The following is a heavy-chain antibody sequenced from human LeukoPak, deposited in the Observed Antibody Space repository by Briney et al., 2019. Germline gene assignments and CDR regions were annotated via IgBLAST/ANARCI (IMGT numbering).Heavy chain of an antibody. V-gene: IGHV3-30-3*01. D-gene: IGHD6-13*01. J-gene: IGHJ4*02. CDR1: GFTFSSYA. CDR2: ISYDGSNK. Sequence: GGSLRLSCAASGFTFSSYAMHWVRQAPGKGLEWVAVISYDGSNKYYADSVKGRFTISRDNSKNTLYLQMNSLRAEDTAVYYCARDKQWYSIPFDYWGQGTLVTVSS. CDR3: ARDKQWYSIPFDY.